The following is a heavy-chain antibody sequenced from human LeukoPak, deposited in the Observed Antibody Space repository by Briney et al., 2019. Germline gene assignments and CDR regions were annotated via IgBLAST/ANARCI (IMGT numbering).Heavy chain of an antibody. J-gene: IGHJ6*03. D-gene: IGHD6-6*01. V-gene: IGHV3-23*01. Sequence: AGGSLRLSCAASGFHFSNYGVNWVRQAPGKGLEWVSGITGDGGTTYYADSVRGRFTISRDNAKNSLYLQMNSLRAEDTALYYCARVQLVDYYYYSYMDVWGKGTTVTVSS. CDR2: ITGDGGTT. CDR1: GFHFSNYG. CDR3: ARVQLVDYYYYSYMDV.